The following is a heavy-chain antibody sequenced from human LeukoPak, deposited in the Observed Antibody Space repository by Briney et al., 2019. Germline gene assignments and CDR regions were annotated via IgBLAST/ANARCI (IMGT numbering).Heavy chain of an antibody. V-gene: IGHV4-30-2*01. J-gene: IGHJ4*02. D-gene: IGHD5-18*01. CDR1: GGSISSGGYS. CDR2: IYHSGST. Sequence: PSQTLSLTCAVSGGSISSGGYSWSWIRQPPGKGLEWIGYIYHSGSTYYNPSLKSRVTISVDRSKNQFSLKLSSVTAADTAVYYCARGVQLWLLFPKPTYYFDYWGQGTLVTVSS. CDR3: ARGVQLWLLFPKPTYYFDY.